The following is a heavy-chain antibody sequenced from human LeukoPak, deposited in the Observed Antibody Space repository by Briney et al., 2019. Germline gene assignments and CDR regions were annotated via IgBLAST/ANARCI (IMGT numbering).Heavy chain of an antibody. CDR3: ARRRAVASRYYFDY. CDR1: GYSFTNYW. J-gene: IGHJ4*02. V-gene: IGHV5-51*01. Sequence: GESLKISCKGSGYSFTNYWIAWVRQMPGKGLEWMGIIYPGDSNSRYSPSFQGQVTISVDKSINTAYLQWSSLKASDTAMYYCARRRAVASRYYFDYWGQGTLVTVSS. D-gene: IGHD6-19*01. CDR2: IYPGDSNS.